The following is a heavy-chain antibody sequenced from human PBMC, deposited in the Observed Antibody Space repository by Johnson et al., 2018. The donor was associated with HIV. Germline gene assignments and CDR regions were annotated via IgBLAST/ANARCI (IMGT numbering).Heavy chain of an antibody. CDR3: ARVRGSSRRGAFDI. CDR1: GFTFDDYA. V-gene: IGHV3-43D*03. CDR2: ISWDGGST. J-gene: IGHJ3*02. Sequence: VQLVESWGVVVQPGGSLRLSCAASGFTFDDYAMHWVRQAPGKGLEWVSLISWDGGSTYYADSVKGRFTISRDNSKNSLYLQMNSLRAEDTAVYYCARVRGSSRRGAFDIWGQGTMVTVSS. D-gene: IGHD6-6*01.